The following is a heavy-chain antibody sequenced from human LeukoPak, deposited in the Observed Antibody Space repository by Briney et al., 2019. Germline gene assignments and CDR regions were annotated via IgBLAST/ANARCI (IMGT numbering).Heavy chain of an antibody. V-gene: IGHV4-59*01. CDR1: GGSISSYY. CDR3: ARGRDFWSGYYGGYYYGMDV. CDR2: IYYSGST. J-gene: IGHJ6*02. Sequence: SETLSLTCTVSGGSISSYYWSWIRQPPGKGLEWIGYIYYSGSTNYNPSLKSRVTISVDTSKNQFSLKLSSVTAADTAVYYCARGRDFWSGYYGGYYYGMDVWGQGTTVTVSS. D-gene: IGHD3-3*01.